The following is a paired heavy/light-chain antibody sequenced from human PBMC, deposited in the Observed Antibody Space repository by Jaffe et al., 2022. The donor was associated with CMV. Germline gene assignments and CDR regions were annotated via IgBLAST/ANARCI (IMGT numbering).Light chain of an antibody. Sequence: QSALTQPASVSGSPGQSITISCTGTSSDVGGYNYVSWYQQHPGKAPKLMIYDVSNRPSGVSNRFSGSKSGNTASLTISGLQAEDEADYYCSSYTSSSTPHVVFGGGTKLTVL. J-gene: IGLJ2*01. V-gene: IGLV2-14*03. CDR2: DVS. CDR3: SSYTSSSTPHVV. CDR1: SSDVGGYNY.
Heavy chain of an antibody. CDR3: AREGLGGITIFGVVIINWFDP. V-gene: IGHV4-39*02. D-gene: IGHD3-3*01. CDR2: IYYSGST. CDR1: GGSISSSSYY. J-gene: IGHJ5*02. Sequence: QLQLQESGPGLVKPSETLSLTCTVSGGSISSSSYYWGWIRQPPGKGLEWIGSIYYSGSTYYNPSLKSRVTISVDTSKNQFSLKLSSVTAADTAVYYCAREGLGGITIFGVVIINWFDPWGQGTLVTVSS.